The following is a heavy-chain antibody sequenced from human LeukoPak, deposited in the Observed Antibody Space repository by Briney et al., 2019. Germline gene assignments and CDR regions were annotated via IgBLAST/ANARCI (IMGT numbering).Heavy chain of an antibody. D-gene: IGHD3-10*01. CDR1: GYTLTELS. CDR3: AMAITMVRGVSGPVYYYGMDV. V-gene: IGHV1-24*01. CDR2: FDPEDGET. J-gene: IGHJ6*02. Sequence: ASVKVSCKVSGYTLTELSMHWVRQAPGKGLEWMGGFDPEDGETIYAQKFQGRVTMTEDTSTDTAYMELSSLRSEDTAVYYCAMAITMVRGVSGPVYYYGMDVRGQGTTVTVSS.